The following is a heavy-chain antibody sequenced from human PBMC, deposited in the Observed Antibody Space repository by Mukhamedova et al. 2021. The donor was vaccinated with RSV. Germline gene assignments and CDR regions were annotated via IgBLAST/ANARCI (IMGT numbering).Heavy chain of an antibody. CDR1: GFTFDDYY. CDR2: ISGSGGII. V-gene: IGHV3-11*01. D-gene: IGHD5-24*01. J-gene: IGHJ5*02. CDR3: AREMAQYDQ. Sequence: CEASGFTFDDYYMSWIRQAPGKGLEWISYISGSGGIISYGDSVRGRFTISRDNAQKMVYLDLSSVRVADTAVYYCAREMAQYDQWG.